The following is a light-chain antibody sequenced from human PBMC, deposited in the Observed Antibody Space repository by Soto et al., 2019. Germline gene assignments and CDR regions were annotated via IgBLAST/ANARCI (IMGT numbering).Light chain of an antibody. CDR2: ANA. V-gene: IGLV1-40*01. CDR1: SSNIGAGYY. Sequence: QSVLTQPPSVSGAPGQRVTISCTGSSSNIGAGYYVHWYQQVPGTAPKLLIYANANRPSGVPDRFSGSKSGTSASLAITGLQAEDEADYYCQSYDRSLTGSIFGGGTKLTVL. CDR3: QSYDRSLTGSI. J-gene: IGLJ2*01.